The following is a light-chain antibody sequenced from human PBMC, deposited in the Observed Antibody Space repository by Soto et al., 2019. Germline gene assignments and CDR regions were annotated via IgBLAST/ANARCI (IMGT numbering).Light chain of an antibody. CDR2: SNN. CDR3: AAWDDSLSSWV. V-gene: IGLV1-44*01. Sequence: QLVLTQPPSVSGTPGQRVSISCSGSSSNIETHTVSWYQNLPGAAPKLLIYSNNERPSGVPDRFSGSKSGTSASLAISGLQSEDEADYYCAAWDDSLSSWVFGRGTKLTVL. J-gene: IGLJ3*02. CDR1: SSNIETHT.